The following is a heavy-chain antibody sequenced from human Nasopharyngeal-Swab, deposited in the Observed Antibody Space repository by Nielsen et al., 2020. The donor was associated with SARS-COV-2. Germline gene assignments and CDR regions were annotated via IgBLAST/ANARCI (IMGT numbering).Heavy chain of an antibody. J-gene: IGHJ6*02. CDR3: AKDLEDYYDSSGLVYGMDV. Sequence: GESLKISCAASGFTFSSYAMSWVRQAPGKGLEWVSAISGSGGSTYYADSVKGRFTISRDNSKTTLYLQMNSLRAEDTAVYYCAKDLEDYYDSSGLVYGMDVWGQGTTVTVSS. CDR2: ISGSGGST. CDR1: GFTFSSYA. D-gene: IGHD3-22*01. V-gene: IGHV3-23*01.